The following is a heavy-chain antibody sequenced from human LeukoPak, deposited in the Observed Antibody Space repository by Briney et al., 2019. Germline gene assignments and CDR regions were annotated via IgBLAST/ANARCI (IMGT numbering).Heavy chain of an antibody. Sequence: SETLSLTCTVSGISISSSNSYWGWIRQPPGKGLEWIGSIYYTGNTYYNASLKSRVTISIDTSKNQISLRLTSVTAADTAMYYCARQTGSGLFTLPGGQGTLVTVSS. D-gene: IGHD3/OR15-3a*01. V-gene: IGHV4-39*01. J-gene: IGHJ4*02. CDR1: GISISSSNSY. CDR3: ARQTGSGLFTLP. CDR2: IYYTGNT.